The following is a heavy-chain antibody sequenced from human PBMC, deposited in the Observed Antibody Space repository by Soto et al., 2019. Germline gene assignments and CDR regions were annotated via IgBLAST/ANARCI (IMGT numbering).Heavy chain of an antibody. CDR1: GGSIYRSGYY. CDR3: GKVLVGATGHTDSDS. CDR2: IDYNGVT. V-gene: IGHV4-39*01. Sequence: ASETLSLTCTVSGGSIYRSGYYWGWIRQPPGRGLEWIGNIDYNGVTYSNPSLKSRVTISRDTSKNQFSLKLTSVTAADTALYYCGKVLVGATGHTDSDSWGPGTLVTVSS. D-gene: IGHD2-15*01. J-gene: IGHJ4*02.